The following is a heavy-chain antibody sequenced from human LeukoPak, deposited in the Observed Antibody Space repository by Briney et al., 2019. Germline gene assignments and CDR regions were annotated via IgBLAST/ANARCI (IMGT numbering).Heavy chain of an antibody. CDR3: AREVGAIDY. V-gene: IGHV3-74*01. CDR1: GFTFSSHW. D-gene: IGHD1-26*01. CDR2: INGDGSIT. Sequence: PGGSLRLSCAASGFTFSSHWMHWVRQPPGKGLVWASHINGDGSITNYADSVKGRFTISRDNAKNTVYLEMNSLRAEDAAVYYCAREVGAIDYWGQGTLVTVSS. J-gene: IGHJ4*02.